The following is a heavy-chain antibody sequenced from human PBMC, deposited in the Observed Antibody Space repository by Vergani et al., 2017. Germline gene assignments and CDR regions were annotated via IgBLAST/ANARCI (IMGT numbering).Heavy chain of an antibody. CDR1: GGSISSSSYY. Sequence: QLQLQESGPGLVKTSETLSLTCTVSGGSISSSSYYWGWIRQPPGKGLEWIGSIYYSGSTYYNPSLKSRVTISVDTSKNQFSLKLSSVTAADTAVYYCARDTPQPEVGATLETDYWGQGTLVTVSS. D-gene: IGHD1-26*01. V-gene: IGHV4-39*07. CDR3: ARDTPQPEVGATLETDY. J-gene: IGHJ4*02. CDR2: IYYSGST.